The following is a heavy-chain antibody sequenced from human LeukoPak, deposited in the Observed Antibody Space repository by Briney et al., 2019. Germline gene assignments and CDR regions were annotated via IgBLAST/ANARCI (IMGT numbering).Heavy chain of an antibody. V-gene: IGHV3-53*01. CDR2: IYIGGTT. J-gene: IGHJ4*02. CDR1: GFTVSNNY. Sequence: GGSLRLSCADSGFTVSNNYLSWVRQAPGKGLECVSVIYIGGTTYYADSVKGRFTISRDNSKNTLYLQMNSLRAEDTAVYYWARGCSAVSCYAFDYWGQGTLVTVSS. CDR3: ARGCSAVSCYAFDY. D-gene: IGHD2-15*01.